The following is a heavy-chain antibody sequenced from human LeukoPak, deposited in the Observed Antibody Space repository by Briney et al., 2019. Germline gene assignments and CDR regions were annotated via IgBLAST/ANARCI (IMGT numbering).Heavy chain of an antibody. D-gene: IGHD6-19*01. Sequence: SETLSLTCSVSGGSISSSSHYWGWIRQPPGKGLEWIGHIFSSGTTYYNPSLQSRVTISADTSKDQFSLKVNSVSVADTAVYYCARRNSGWPFDWWGPGSLVTVSS. CDR2: IFSSGTT. J-gene: IGHJ4*02. V-gene: IGHV4-39*01. CDR3: ARRNSGWPFDW. CDR1: GGSISSSSHY.